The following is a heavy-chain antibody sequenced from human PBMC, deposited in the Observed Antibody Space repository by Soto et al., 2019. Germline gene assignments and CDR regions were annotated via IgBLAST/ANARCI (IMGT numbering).Heavy chain of an antibody. V-gene: IGHV3-33*01. J-gene: IGHJ4*02. CDR1: GLIFSHYD. CDR2: IRYDGRYQ. CDR3: ASPNRYSSSFDY. D-gene: IGHD6-6*01. Sequence: GGSLRLSCTTYGLIFSHYDMHWVRQAPGKGLDWVAVIRYDGRYQYYADSVKGRFTISRDNSKNTLYLQMNSLRPEDTAVYYCASPNRYSSSFDYWGQGTLVTVSS.